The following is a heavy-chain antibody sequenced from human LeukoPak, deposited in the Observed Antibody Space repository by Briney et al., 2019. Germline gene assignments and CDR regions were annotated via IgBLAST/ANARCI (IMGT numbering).Heavy chain of an antibody. V-gene: IGHV1-69*04. Sequence: SVKVSCKASGGTFSSYAIGWVRQAPGQGLEWMGRIIPILGIANYAQKFQGRVTITADKSTSTAYMELSSLRSEDTAVYYCARARGYSYGYRPNDYYYYYGMDVWGQGTTVTVSS. J-gene: IGHJ6*02. CDR2: IIPILGIA. CDR3: ARARGYSYGYRPNDYYYYYGMDV. D-gene: IGHD5-18*01. CDR1: GGTFSSYA.